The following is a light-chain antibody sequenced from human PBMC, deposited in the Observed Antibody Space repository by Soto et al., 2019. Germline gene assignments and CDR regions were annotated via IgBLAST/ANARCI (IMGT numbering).Light chain of an antibody. CDR1: NSNIGAGYD. V-gene: IGLV1-40*01. J-gene: IGLJ1*01. CDR3: QSYDNSLSASHV. Sequence: QSVLTQPPSVSGAPGQRVPISCTGSNSNIGAGYDVHWYQQLPGTAPKLLIYGNSNRPSGVPDRFSGSKSGTSASLAITGLQAEDEADYYCQSYDNSLSASHVFGTGTKLTVL. CDR2: GNS.